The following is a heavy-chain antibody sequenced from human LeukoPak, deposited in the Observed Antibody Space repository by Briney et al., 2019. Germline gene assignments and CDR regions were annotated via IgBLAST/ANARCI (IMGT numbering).Heavy chain of an antibody. V-gene: IGHV3-21*01. D-gene: IGHD6-19*01. CDR3: ARASYWFESSGHPQHYYFDY. CDR2: ISAFSTYV. CDR1: GFKFSDYS. J-gene: IGHJ4*02. Sequence: PGGSLRLSCAASGFKFSDYSMNWVRQVPGKGLEWVASISAFSTYVYYPDSVKGRFTVSRDNARNSVYLQLDSLRDEDTALYFCARASYWFESSGHPQHYYFDYWGRGTMVVLSS.